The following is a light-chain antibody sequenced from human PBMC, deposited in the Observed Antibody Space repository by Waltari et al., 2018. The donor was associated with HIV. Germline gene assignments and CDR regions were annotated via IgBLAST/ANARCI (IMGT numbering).Light chain of an antibody. V-gene: IGLV2-8*01. J-gene: IGLJ1*01. CDR3: CSYAGTNHFYV. CDR2: EVS. CDR1: HSDVGGYSY. Sequence: SALTPPPSASGSPGQSVTIPCTGTHSDVGGYSYVPWFQQHPGKAPKLMIYEVSKRPSGVPNRFSGSKSGNTASLTVSGLQAEDEADYYCCSYAGTNHFYVFGTGTKVTVL.